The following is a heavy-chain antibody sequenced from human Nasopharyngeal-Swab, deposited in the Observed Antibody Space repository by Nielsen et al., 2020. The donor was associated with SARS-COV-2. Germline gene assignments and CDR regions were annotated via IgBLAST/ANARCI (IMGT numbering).Heavy chain of an antibody. CDR2: FDPEDGET. D-gene: IGHD2-2*02. CDR1: GYTLTELS. Sequence: ASVKVSCKVSGYTLTELSMHWVRQAPGKGLEWMGGFDPEDGETIYAQKFQGRVTMTEDTSTDTAYMELSSLRSEDTAVYYCATSAPYCSSTSCYTSWFDPWGQGTLVTVSS. J-gene: IGHJ5*02. V-gene: IGHV1-24*01. CDR3: ATSAPYCSSTSCYTSWFDP.